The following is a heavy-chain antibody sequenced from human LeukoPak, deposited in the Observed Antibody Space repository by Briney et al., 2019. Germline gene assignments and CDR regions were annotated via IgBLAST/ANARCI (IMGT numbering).Heavy chain of an antibody. CDR3: ARGVSYMVYAIQDY. CDR1: GGSISSSSYY. Sequence: KPSETLSLTCTVSGGSISSSSYYWGWIRQPPGKGLEWIGSIYYSGSTYYNPSLKSRVTISVDTSKNQFSLKLSSVTAADTAVYYCARGVSYMVYAIQDYWGQGTLVTVSS. CDR2: IYYSGST. J-gene: IGHJ4*02. V-gene: IGHV4-39*07. D-gene: IGHD2-8*01.